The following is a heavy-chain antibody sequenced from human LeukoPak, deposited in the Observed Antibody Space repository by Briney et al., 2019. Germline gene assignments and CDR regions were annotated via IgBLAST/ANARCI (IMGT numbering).Heavy chain of an antibody. V-gene: IGHV3-11*01. J-gene: IGHJ4*02. Sequence: PSETLSLTCAVYGGSLSDYYMSWIRQAPGKGLEWVSYISSSGSTIYYADSVKGRFTISRDNAKNSLYLQMNSLRAEDTAVYYCARVSLHAGVFFDYWGQGTLVTVSS. CDR1: GGSLSDYY. CDR2: ISSSGSTI. D-gene: IGHD3-10*01. CDR3: ARVSLHAGVFFDY.